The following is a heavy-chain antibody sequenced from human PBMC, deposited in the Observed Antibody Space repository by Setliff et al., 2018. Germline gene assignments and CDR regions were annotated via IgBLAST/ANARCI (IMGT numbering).Heavy chain of an antibody. J-gene: IGHJ1*01. CDR2: IKQDGSEK. CDR3: ARVNAYVWGSYLQH. D-gene: IGHD3-16*01. CDR1: GFTFSTYW. V-gene: IGHV3-7*01. Sequence: LRLSCAASGFTFSTYWMSWVRQAPGKGLEWVANIKQDGSEKYYVDSVKGRFTISRDNAKNSLYLQMNSLRAEDTAVYYCARVNAYVWGSYLQHWGQGTLVTVSS.